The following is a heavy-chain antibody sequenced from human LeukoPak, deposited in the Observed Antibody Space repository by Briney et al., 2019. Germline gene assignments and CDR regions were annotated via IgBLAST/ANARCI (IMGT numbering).Heavy chain of an antibody. CDR3: ARGGIFGVVKKIKNYFDY. D-gene: IGHD3-3*01. J-gene: IGHJ4*02. Sequence: TSETLSLTCAVYGGSFSGYYWSWIRQPPGKGLEWIGEINHSGSTNYNSSLKSRVTISVDTSKNQFSLKLSSVTAADTAVYYCARGGIFGVVKKIKNYFDYWGQGTLVTVSS. V-gene: IGHV4-34*01. CDR2: INHSGST. CDR1: GGSFSGYY.